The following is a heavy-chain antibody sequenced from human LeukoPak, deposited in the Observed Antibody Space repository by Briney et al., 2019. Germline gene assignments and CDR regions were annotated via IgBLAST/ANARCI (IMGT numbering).Heavy chain of an antibody. V-gene: IGHV7-4-1*02. Sequence: ASVNVSCKASGYTFTSYAMNWVRQAPGQGLEWMGWINTNTGNPTYAQGFTGRFVFSLDTSVSTAYLQISSLKAEDTAVYYCARDHPGGIIRWFDPWGQGTLVTVSS. CDR3: ARDHPGGIIRWFDP. J-gene: IGHJ5*02. CDR1: GYTFTSYA. D-gene: IGHD3-3*01. CDR2: INTNTGNP.